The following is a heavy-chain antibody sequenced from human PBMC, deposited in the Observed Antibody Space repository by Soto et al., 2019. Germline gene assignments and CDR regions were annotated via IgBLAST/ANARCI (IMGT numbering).Heavy chain of an antibody. V-gene: IGHV1-69*13. D-gene: IGHD2-2*01. CDR1: GGTFSSYA. CDR3: ARFGGGDCSSTSCLLRSPYYFDY. CDR2: IIPIFGTA. Sequence: SVKVSCKASGGTFSSYAISWVRQAPGQGLEWMGGIIPIFGTANYAQKFQGRVTITADESTSTAYMELSSLRSEDTAVYYCARFGGGDCSSTSCLLRSPYYFDYWGQGTLVTVSA. J-gene: IGHJ4*02.